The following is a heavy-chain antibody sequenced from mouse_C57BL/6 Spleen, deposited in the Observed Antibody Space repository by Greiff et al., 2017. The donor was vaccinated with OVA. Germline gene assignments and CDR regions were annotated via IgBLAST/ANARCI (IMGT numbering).Heavy chain of an antibody. CDR3: ARNGDDGYSGGYFDV. J-gene: IGHJ1*03. V-gene: IGHV1-69*01. CDR2: IDPSDSYT. D-gene: IGHD2-3*01. Sequence: QVQLQQPGAELVMPGASVKLSCKASGYTFTSYWMHWVKQRPGQGLEWIGEIDPSDSYTNYNQKFKGKSTLTVDKSSSTAYMQLSSLTSEDSAVYYCARNGDDGYSGGYFDVWGTGTTVTVSS. CDR1: GYTFTSYW.